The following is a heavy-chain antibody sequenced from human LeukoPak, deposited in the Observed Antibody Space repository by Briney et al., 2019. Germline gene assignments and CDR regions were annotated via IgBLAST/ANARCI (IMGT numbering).Heavy chain of an antibody. V-gene: IGHV3-53*01. CDR1: GFTVSSNY. CDR3: ARDANYDTSGHYY. J-gene: IGHJ4*02. CDR2: IYSGGST. Sequence: GGSLRLSCTASGFTVSSNYMSWVRQAPGKGLEWVSVIYSGGSTYSADSVKGRFTISRDNSKNTLYLQMNSLRAEDTAVYYCARDANYDTSGHYYWGQGTLVTVSS. D-gene: IGHD3-22*01.